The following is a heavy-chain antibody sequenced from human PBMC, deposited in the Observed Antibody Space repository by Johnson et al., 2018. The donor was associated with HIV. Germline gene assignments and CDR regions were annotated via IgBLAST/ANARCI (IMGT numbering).Heavy chain of an antibody. CDR1: GFTFSQFA. V-gene: IGHV3-30*04. Sequence: QVQLVESGGGVVQPGRSLRLSCAASGFTFSQFAMHWVRQAPGKGLEWVAVISYDGSNQYYADSVKGRFTISRDNSKNTVFLQMNSLRPEDTAMYYCAAYYDFWSGYYTSGFDIWGQGTMVTVSS. CDR3: AAYYDFWSGYYTSGFDI. J-gene: IGHJ3*02. CDR2: ISYDGSNQ. D-gene: IGHD3-3*01.